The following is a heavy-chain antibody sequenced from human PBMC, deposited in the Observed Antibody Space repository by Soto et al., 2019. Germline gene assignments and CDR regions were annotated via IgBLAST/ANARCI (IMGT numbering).Heavy chain of an antibody. Sequence: EVQLLESGGGLVQPGGSLRLSCAASGFTFSSYAMNWVRQAPGKGLEWVSAISGSGGSTYYADSVKGRSTISRDNSKNTLYLQTNTLRAEDTAVYYCAKDPGGLYPLTNWFDPWGQGTLVTVSS. CDR3: AKDPGGLYPLTNWFDP. CDR2: ISGSGGST. CDR1: GFTFSSYA. V-gene: IGHV3-23*01. D-gene: IGHD3-16*01. J-gene: IGHJ5*02.